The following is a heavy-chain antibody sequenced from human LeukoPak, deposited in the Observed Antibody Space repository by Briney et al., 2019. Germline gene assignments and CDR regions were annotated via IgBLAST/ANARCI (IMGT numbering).Heavy chain of an antibody. CDR3: ASEWELRGGF. V-gene: IGHV3-48*01. CDR2: ISSSSSTI. Sequence: PGGSLRLSRAASGFTFSSYSMNWVRQAPGKGLEWVSYISSSSSTIYYADSVKGRFTISRDNAKNSLYLQMNSLRAEDTAVYYCASEWELRGGFWGQGTLVTVSS. CDR1: GFTFSSYS. D-gene: IGHD1-26*01. J-gene: IGHJ4*02.